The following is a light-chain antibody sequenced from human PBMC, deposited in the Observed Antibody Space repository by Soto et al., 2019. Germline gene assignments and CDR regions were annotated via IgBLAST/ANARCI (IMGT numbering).Light chain of an antibody. CDR2: EVD. V-gene: IGLV2-14*01. Sequence: QSALTQPASVSGSPGQSITISCTGTSSDVGGHNYISWYQVHPGEAPTLMIYEVDNRPSGVSNRFSGSKSGNTASLIISGLQAEEEADYYCSSYTGTKPVFGNGTKLTV. J-gene: IGLJ1*01. CDR3: SSYTGTKPV. CDR1: SSDVGGHNY.